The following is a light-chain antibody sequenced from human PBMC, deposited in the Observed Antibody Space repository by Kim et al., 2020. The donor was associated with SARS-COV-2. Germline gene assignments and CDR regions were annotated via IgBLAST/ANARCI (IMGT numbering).Light chain of an antibody. CDR3: QTWGTGIRV. CDR2: LNSDGSH. J-gene: IGLJ3*02. V-gene: IGLV4-69*01. Sequence: QLVLTQSPSASASLGASVKLTCTLSSGHISYAIAWHQQQPEKGPRYLMKLNSDGSHSKGDGIPDRFSGSSSGAERYLTISNLQSEDEADYYCQTWGTGIRVFGGGTQLTVL. CDR1: SGHISYA.